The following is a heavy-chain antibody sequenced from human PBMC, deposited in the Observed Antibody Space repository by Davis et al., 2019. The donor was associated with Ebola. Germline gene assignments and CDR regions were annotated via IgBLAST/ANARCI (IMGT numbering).Heavy chain of an antibody. D-gene: IGHD3-22*01. V-gene: IGHV3-30*18. CDR3: ANLVIGRSRSSGYRIDFDY. J-gene: IGHJ4*02. Sequence: GGSLRLSCAASGFTFSSYGMHWVRQAPGKGLEWVAVISYDGSNKYYADSVKGRFTISRDNSKNTLYLQMNSLRAEDTAVYYCANLVIGRSRSSGYRIDFDYWGQGTLVTVSS. CDR1: GFTFSSYG. CDR2: ISYDGSNK.